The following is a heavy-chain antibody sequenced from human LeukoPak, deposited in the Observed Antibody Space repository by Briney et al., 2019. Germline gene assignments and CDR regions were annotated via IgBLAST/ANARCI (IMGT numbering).Heavy chain of an antibody. CDR3: ARCAPDFWSGGCYGMDV. Sequence: GGSLRLSCAASGFTFSSYDMHWVRQATGKGLEWVSAIGTAGDTYYPGSVKGRFTISREHAKNSLYLQMNSLRAGDTAVYYCARCAPDFWSGGCYGMDVWGQGTTVTVSS. V-gene: IGHV3-13*01. J-gene: IGHJ6*02. D-gene: IGHD3-3*01. CDR2: IGTAGDT. CDR1: GFTFSSYD.